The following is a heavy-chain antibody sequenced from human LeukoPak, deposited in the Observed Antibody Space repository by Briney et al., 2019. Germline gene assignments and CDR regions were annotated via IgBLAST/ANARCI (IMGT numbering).Heavy chain of an antibody. CDR2: IYYSGST. D-gene: IGHD3-10*01. V-gene: IGHV4-39*07. Sequence: SETLSLTCTVSGGSISSSSYYWGWIRQPPGKGLECIGSIYYSGSTYYNPSLKSRVTISVDTSKNQFSLKLSSVTAADTAVYYCARLGDYSSGSFMDVWGKGTTVTISS. CDR3: ARLGDYSSGSFMDV. CDR1: GGSISSSSYY. J-gene: IGHJ6*03.